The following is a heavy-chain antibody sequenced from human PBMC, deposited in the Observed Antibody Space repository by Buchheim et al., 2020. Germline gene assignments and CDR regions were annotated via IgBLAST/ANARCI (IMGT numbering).Heavy chain of an antibody. V-gene: IGHV4-34*01. CDR3: ARERGSEIQNYYYYGMDV. Sequence: QVQLQQWGAGLLKPSETLSLTCAVYGGSFSGYYWSWIRQPPGKGLEWIGEINHSGSTNYNPSLKSRVTISVDTSKNQFSLKLSSVTAADTAVYYCARERGSEIQNYYYYGMDVWGQETT. CDR2: INHSGST. D-gene: IGHD3-10*01. J-gene: IGHJ6*02. CDR1: GGSFSGYY.